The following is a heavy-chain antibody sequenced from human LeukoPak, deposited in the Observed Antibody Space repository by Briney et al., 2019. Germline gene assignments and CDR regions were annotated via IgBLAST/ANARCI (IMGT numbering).Heavy chain of an antibody. J-gene: IGHJ4*02. V-gene: IGHV3-23*01. CDR3: AKESSGGWYFDY. Sequence: GGSLRLSCVASGFTFSSNVMIWVRQAPGKGLEWVSSIPASGGSTYYADSVKGRFTISRDNSKNSLYLQMNSLRAEDTAVYYCAKESSGGWYFDYWGQGTLVTVSS. CDR2: IPASGGST. D-gene: IGHD6-19*01. CDR1: GFTFSSNV.